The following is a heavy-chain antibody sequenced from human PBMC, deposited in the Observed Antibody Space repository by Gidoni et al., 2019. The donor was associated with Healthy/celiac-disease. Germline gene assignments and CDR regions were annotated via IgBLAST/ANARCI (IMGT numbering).Heavy chain of an antibody. V-gene: IGHV3-23*01. Sequence: EVQLLESGGGLVQPGGSLRLSCAASGFTFSSYAMSWVRQAPGKGLGWVSAISGSGGSTYYADSVKGRFTISRDNSKNTLYLQMNSLRAEDTAVYYCAKVWKYYDILTGSATEAFDIWGQGTMVTVSS. J-gene: IGHJ3*02. D-gene: IGHD3-9*01. CDR1: GFTFSSYA. CDR2: ISGSGGST. CDR3: AKVWKYYDILTGSATEAFDI.